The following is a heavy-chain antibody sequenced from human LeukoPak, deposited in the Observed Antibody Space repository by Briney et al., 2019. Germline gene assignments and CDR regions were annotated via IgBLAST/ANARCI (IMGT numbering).Heavy chain of an antibody. V-gene: IGHV4-59*08. CDR3: ARTPLRGATFFTSYPNWFDT. J-gene: IGHJ5*02. D-gene: IGHD3-10*01. Sequence: SETLSLTCTVSGGSISSYYWSWIRQPPGKGLEWIGYIYYSGSTNYNPSLKSRVTISVDTSKIQFSLRLSSVTVADTAVYYCARTPLRGATFFTSYPNWFDTWGQGTLVTVSS. CDR2: IYYSGST. CDR1: GGSISSYY.